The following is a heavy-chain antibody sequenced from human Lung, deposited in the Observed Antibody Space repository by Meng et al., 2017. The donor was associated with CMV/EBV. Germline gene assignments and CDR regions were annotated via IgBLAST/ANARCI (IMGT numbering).Heavy chain of an antibody. CDR3: ARDAVGHYYGMDV. D-gene: IGHD3-16*01. CDR2: ISSSGSTI. J-gene: IGHJ6*02. Sequence: GESLKISCAASGFTFSDYCMSWIRQAPGKGLEWVSYISSSGSTIYYADSVKGRFTISRDNAKNSLYLQMNSLRAEDTAVYYCARDAVGHYYGMDVWGQGTTVXVSS. V-gene: IGHV3-11*04. CDR1: GFTFSDYC.